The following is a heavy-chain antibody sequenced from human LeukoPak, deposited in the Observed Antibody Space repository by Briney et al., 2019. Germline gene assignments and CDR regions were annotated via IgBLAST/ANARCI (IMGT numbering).Heavy chain of an antibody. CDR3: AKDLQYYYGSGSSKHDY. V-gene: IGHV3-30*18. D-gene: IGHD3-10*01. CDR2: ISYDGSNK. Sequence: PGRSLRLSCAASGFTFSSYGMHWVRQAPGKGLEWVAVISYDGSNKYYADSVKGRFTISRDNSKNTLYLQMNSLRAEDTAVYYCAKDLQYYYGSGSSKHDYWGQGTLVTVSS. CDR1: GFTFSSYG. J-gene: IGHJ4*02.